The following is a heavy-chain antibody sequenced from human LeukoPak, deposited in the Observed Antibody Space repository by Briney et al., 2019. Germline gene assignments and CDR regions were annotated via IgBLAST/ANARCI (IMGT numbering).Heavy chain of an antibody. CDR2: IYYSGST. V-gene: IGHV4-61*01. CDR1: GGSINSNSYY. Sequence: PSETLSLTCTVSGGSINSNSYYWSWIRQPPGKGPEWIGYIYYSGSTNYNPSLKSRVTISVDTSKNQFSLKLSSVTAADTAVYYCARVVRSSSWSYYYYYYMDVWGKGTTVTVS. J-gene: IGHJ6*03. D-gene: IGHD6-13*01. CDR3: ARVVRSSSWSYYYYYYMDV.